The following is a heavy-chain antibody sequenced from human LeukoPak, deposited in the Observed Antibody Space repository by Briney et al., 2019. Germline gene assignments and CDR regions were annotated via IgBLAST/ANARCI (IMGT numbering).Heavy chain of an antibody. CDR2: IIPIFGTA. D-gene: IGHD3-22*01. CDR1: GGTFSSYA. Sequence: SVKVSCKASGGTFSSYAISWVRQAPGQGLEWMGGIIPIFGTANYAQKFQGRVTITTDESTSTAYMELSSLRSEDTAVYYCARGPRNVDSYDSSGLWDWGQGTLVTVSS. J-gene: IGHJ4*02. CDR3: ARGPRNVDSYDSSGLWD. V-gene: IGHV1-69*05.